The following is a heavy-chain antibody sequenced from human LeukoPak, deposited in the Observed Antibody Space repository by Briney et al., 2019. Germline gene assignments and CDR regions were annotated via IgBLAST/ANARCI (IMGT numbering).Heavy chain of an antibody. Sequence: SETLSHTRTVSGGSIRSYYWSWIRQPPGKGLEWIGYIYFSGSTSYNPSLKSRVTISVGRSKNQFPLKLSSVAAADTAVYYCARSYDTNFDYWGQGTLVTVSS. CDR1: GGSIRSYY. CDR2: IYFSGST. J-gene: IGHJ4*02. CDR3: ARSYDTNFDY. D-gene: IGHD3-3*01. V-gene: IGHV4-59*01.